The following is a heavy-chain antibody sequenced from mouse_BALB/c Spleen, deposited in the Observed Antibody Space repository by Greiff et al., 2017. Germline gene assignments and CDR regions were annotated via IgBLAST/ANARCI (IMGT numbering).Heavy chain of an antibody. Sequence: EVKLVESGPGLVKPSQSLSLTCTVTGYSITSDYAWNWIRQFPGNKLEWMGYISYSGSTSYNPSLKSRISITRDTSKNQFFLQLNSVTTEDTATYYCARSMNYYVPFAYWGQGTLVTVSA. CDR1: GYSITSDYA. V-gene: IGHV3-2*02. CDR2: ISYSGST. CDR3: ARSMNYYVPFAY. J-gene: IGHJ3*01. D-gene: IGHD1-1*01.